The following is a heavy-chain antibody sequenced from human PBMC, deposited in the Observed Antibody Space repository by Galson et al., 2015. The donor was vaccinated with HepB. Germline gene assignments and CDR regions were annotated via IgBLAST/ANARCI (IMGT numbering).Heavy chain of an antibody. V-gene: IGHV1-18*04. J-gene: IGHJ3*02. CDR2: VHASNGHT. Sequence: SVKVSCKASTYISTDYGISWVRQAPGQGLEWMGWVHASNGHTNYAKRLQGRVTITIDTSTSTAYMELRSLTFDDTAVYFCARGDVVVVTGDIHAFDIWGQGTMVTVSS. CDR1: TYISTDYG. D-gene: IGHD2-2*01. CDR3: ARGDVVVVTGDIHAFDI.